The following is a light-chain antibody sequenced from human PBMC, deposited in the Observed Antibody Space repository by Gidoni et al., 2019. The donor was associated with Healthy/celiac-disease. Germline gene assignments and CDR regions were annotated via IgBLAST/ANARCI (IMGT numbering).Light chain of an antibody. CDR3: CSYAGSPWV. J-gene: IGLJ3*02. Sequence: QSALPQPASVSRSPRQSITISCTGTSSDVGRYTLVSWYQQHPGKAPKLMIYEVSKRPSGVSNRFSGSKSGNTASLTISGLQAEDEADYYCCSYAGSPWVFGGGTKLTVL. CDR2: EVS. V-gene: IGLV2-23*02. CDR1: SSDVGRYTL.